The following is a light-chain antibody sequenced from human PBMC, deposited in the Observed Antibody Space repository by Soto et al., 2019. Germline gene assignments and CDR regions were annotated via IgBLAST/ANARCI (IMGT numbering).Light chain of an antibody. CDR2: NND. Sequence: QAVVTQPPSASETPGQRVTISCSGGNSNIGGDTVNWYQKLLGTAPKLLIYNNDQRPSGVPDRFSGSKSGTSASLAISGLQSEDEAHYYCATWDDSLNAVVFGGGTKLTVL. CDR3: ATWDDSLNAVV. J-gene: IGLJ2*01. V-gene: IGLV1-44*01. CDR1: NSNIGGDT.